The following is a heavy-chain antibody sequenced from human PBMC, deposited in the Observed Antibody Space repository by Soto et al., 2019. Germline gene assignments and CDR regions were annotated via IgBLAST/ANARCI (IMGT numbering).Heavy chain of an antibody. CDR2: IYPGDSDT. J-gene: IGHJ4*02. CDR3: ARHESNYYGSGSYSSPIDV. Sequence: PGESLKISCKGSGYSFTSHWIGWVRQMPGKGLEWMGIIYPGDSDTRYSPSFQGQVTISADKSISTAYLQWSSLKASDTAMYYCARHESNYYGSGSYSSPIDVWGQGTLVTVSS. D-gene: IGHD3-10*01. CDR1: GYSFTSHW. V-gene: IGHV5-51*01.